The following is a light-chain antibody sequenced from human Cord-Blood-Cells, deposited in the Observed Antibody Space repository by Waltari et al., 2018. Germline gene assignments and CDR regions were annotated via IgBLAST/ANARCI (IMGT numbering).Light chain of an antibody. CDR2: DVI. V-gene: IGLV2-14*01. Sequence: QSALTQPASVSGSPGQSITISCTGTSSDVGGYNYVSWYQQHPGKAPKLMIYDVINRPSVVSTRFAGSKSGNTASRTISVLQAEDEADYYCSSYTSSSNVVFGGGTKLTVL. CDR1: SSDVGGYNY. J-gene: IGLJ2*01. CDR3: SSYTSSSNVV.